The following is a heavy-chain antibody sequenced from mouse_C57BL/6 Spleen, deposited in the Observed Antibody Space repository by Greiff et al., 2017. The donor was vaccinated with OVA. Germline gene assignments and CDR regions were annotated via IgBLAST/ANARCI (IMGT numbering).Heavy chain of an antibody. J-gene: IGHJ1*03. CDR3: ARNYYGSSYEYWYFDV. Sequence: EVNVVESGGGLVKPGGSLKLSCAASGFTFSDYGMHWVRQAPEKGLEWVAYISSGSSTIYYADTVKGRFTISRDNAKNTLFLQMTSLRSEDTAMYYCARNYYGSSYEYWYFDVWGTGTTVTVSS. CDR1: GFTFSDYG. CDR2: ISSGSSTI. V-gene: IGHV5-17*01. D-gene: IGHD1-1*01.